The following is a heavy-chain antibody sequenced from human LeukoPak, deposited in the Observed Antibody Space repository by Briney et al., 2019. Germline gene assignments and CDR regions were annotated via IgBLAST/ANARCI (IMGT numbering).Heavy chain of an antibody. CDR3: ARDESTAVGGVLIRY. CDR2: INPGGGST. J-gene: IGHJ4*02. D-gene: IGHD3-3*01. V-gene: IGHV1-46*01. CDR1: GYTFTKYY. Sequence: GASVKVSCKASGYTFTKYYMHWVRQAPGQGLEWMGIINPGGGSTNYAQKFQGRVTMTRDTSTSTVYVELSSLRSEDTAVYYCARDESTAVGGVLIRYWGQGTLVTVPS.